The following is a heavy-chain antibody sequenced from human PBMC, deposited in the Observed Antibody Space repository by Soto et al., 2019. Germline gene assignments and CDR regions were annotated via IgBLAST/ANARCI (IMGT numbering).Heavy chain of an antibody. CDR2: IYHSGST. CDR3: ESLEYYYGMDV. CDR1: GGSISSSNW. Sequence: SETLSLTCAVSGGSISSSNWWSWVRQPPGKGLEWIGEIYHSGSTNYNPSLKSRVTISVDKSKNQFSLKLSSVTAADTAVYYCESLEYYYGMDVWGQGTTVTVSS. J-gene: IGHJ6*02. V-gene: IGHV4-4*02.